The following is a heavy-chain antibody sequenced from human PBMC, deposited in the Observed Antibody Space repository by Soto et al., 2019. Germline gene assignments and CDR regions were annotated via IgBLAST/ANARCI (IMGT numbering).Heavy chain of an antibody. CDR1: GFTFSSYG. Sequence: PGGSLRLSCAASGFTFSSYGMHWVRQAPGKGLEWVAVISYDGSNKYYADSVKGRFTISRDNSKNTLYLQMNSLRAEDTAVYYCAKAGSAPLRLERRWGYGMDVWGQGTTVTVSS. J-gene: IGHJ6*02. CDR2: ISYDGSNK. V-gene: IGHV3-30*18. CDR3: AKAGSAPLRLERRWGYGMDV. D-gene: IGHD1-1*01.